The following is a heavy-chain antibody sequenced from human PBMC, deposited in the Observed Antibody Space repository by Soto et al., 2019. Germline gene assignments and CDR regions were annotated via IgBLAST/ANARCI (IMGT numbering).Heavy chain of an antibody. D-gene: IGHD2-21*02. Sequence: QVQLVQSGAEVKKPGASVKVSCKASGYTFTSYAMHWVRQAPGQRLEWMGWINAGNGNTKYSQKFQGRVTITRDTSASTAYMELSSLRSEDTAVYYCARPSAYFGGDCYSVPFDYWGQGTLVTVSS. J-gene: IGHJ4*02. CDR1: GYTFTSYA. V-gene: IGHV1-3*01. CDR3: ARPSAYFGGDCYSVPFDY. CDR2: INAGNGNT.